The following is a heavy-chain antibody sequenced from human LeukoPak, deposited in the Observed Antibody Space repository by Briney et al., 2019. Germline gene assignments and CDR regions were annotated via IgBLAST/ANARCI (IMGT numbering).Heavy chain of an antibody. Sequence: SETLSLTCTVSGGSISSYYWSWIRQPPGKGLEWIGYIYYSGSTNYNPSLKSRVTISVDTSKNQFSLKLSSVTAADTAVYYCARDCSGGSCYGAFDIWGQGTMVTVSS. CDR3: ARDCSGGSCYGAFDI. J-gene: IGHJ3*02. D-gene: IGHD2-15*01. CDR2: IYYSGST. V-gene: IGHV4-59*01. CDR1: GGSISSYY.